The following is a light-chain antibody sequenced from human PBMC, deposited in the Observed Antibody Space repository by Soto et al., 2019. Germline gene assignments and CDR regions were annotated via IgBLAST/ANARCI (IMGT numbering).Light chain of an antibody. CDR2: AAS. J-gene: IGKJ1*01. Sequence: EIVLTQSPGTLSLSPGERATLSCRASQTVSSSYLAWYQQTPGKAPRLRSYAASSRATGIPDRFSVSGSGTDFTLTISRLEPEDFAVYYCQQYGSSLWTFGQGTKVDIK. CDR1: QTVSSSY. V-gene: IGKV3-20*01. CDR3: QQYGSSLWT.